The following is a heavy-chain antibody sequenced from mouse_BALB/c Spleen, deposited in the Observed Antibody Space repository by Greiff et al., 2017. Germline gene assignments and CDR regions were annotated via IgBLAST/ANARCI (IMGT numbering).Heavy chain of an antibody. Sequence: EVQLVESGPGLVKPSQSLSLTCSVTGYSITSGYYWNWIRQFPGNKLEWMGYISYDGSNNYNPSLKNRISITRDTSKNQFFLKLNSVTTEDTATYYCARHYYGSSYSFAYWGQGTLVTVSA. CDR2: ISYDGSN. J-gene: IGHJ3*01. V-gene: IGHV3-6*02. CDR3: ARHYYGSSYSFAY. D-gene: IGHD1-1*01. CDR1: GYSITSGYY.